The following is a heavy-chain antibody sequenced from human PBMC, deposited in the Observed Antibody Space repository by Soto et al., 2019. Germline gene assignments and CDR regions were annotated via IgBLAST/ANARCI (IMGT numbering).Heavy chain of an antibody. CDR1: GFTFSSYS. Sequence: GGSLRLSCAASGFTFSSYSMNWVRQAPGKGLEWVSSISSSSSYIYYADSVKGRFTISRDNAKNSLYLQMNSLRAEDTAVYYCARELLMTDGAFDIWGQGTMVTVSS. CDR3: ARELLMTDGAFDI. J-gene: IGHJ3*02. D-gene: IGHD2-8*01. V-gene: IGHV3-21*01. CDR2: ISSSSSYI.